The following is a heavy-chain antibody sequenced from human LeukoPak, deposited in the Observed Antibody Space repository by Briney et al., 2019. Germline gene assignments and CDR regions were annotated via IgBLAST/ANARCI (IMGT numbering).Heavy chain of an antibody. V-gene: IGHV1-18*01. CDR2: ISAYHNNT. D-gene: IGHD1-1*01. Sequence: ASVKVSCKASGYTFTSYDISWVRQAPGQGLEWMGWISAYHNNTNSAQNLQGRVTMTTDTSTSTAYMELRSLRSDDTAVYYCARDRTTGTTNYFDYWGQGTLVTVSS. J-gene: IGHJ4*02. CDR1: GYTFTSYD. CDR3: ARDRTTGTTNYFDY.